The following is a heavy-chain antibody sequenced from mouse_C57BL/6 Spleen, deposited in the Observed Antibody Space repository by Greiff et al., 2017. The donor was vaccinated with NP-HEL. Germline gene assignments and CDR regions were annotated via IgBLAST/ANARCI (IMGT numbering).Heavy chain of an antibody. CDR2: IYPGDGDT. CDR3: ASGGPDSSGFDY. Sequence: QVQLQQSGAELVKPGASVKISCKASGYAFSSYWMNWVKQRPGKGLEWIGQIYPGDGDTNYNGKFKGKATLTADKSSSTAYMQLSSLTSEDSAVYFCASGGPDSSGFDYWGQGTTLTVSS. CDR1: GYAFSSYW. J-gene: IGHJ2*01. V-gene: IGHV1-80*01. D-gene: IGHD3-2*02.